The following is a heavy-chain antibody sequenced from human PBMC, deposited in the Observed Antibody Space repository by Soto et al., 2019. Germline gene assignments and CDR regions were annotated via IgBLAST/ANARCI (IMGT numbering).Heavy chain of an antibody. D-gene: IGHD2-2*01. V-gene: IGHV3-30*18. CDR2: ISYDGSNK. J-gene: IGHJ6*03. Sequence: GSLRLSCAASGFTFSSYGMHWVRQAPGKGLEWVAVISYDGSNKYYADSVKGRFTISRDNSKNTLYLQMNSLRAEDTAVYYCAKEGGYCSSTSCYYYYYYMDVWGKGTTVTVSS. CDR1: GFTFSSYG. CDR3: AKEGGYCSSTSCYYYYYYMDV.